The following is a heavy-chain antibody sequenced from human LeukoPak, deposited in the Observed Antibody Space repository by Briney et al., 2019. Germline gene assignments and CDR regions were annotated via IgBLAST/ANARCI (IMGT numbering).Heavy chain of an antibody. CDR3: ATVRGNDYGDPYYFDY. D-gene: IGHD4-17*01. CDR1: GFTFSSYA. J-gene: IGHJ4*02. V-gene: IGHV3-23*01. Sequence: GGSLRLSCAASGFTFSSYAMSWARQAPGKGLEWVSAISGSGGNTYYADSVKGRFTISRDNSKNTLYLQMNSLRAEDTAVYYCATVRGNDYGDPYYFDYWGQGTLVTVSS. CDR2: ISGSGGNT.